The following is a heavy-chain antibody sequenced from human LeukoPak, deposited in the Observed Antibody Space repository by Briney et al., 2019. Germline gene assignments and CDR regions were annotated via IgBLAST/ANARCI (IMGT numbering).Heavy chain of an antibody. D-gene: IGHD3-10*01. CDR3: ARPTSMVRGVTEDY. CDR1: GGSISSSSYY. J-gene: IGHJ4*02. Sequence: SETLSLTCTVSGGSISSSSYYWGWIRQPPGKGLEWIGSIYYSGSTYYNPSLKSRVTISVDTSKNQFSLKLSSVTAADTAVYYCARPTSMVRGVTEDYWGQGTLVTVSS. CDR2: IYYSGST. V-gene: IGHV4-39*01.